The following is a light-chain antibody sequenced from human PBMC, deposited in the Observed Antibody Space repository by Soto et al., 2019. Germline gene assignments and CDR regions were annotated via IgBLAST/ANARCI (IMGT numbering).Light chain of an antibody. Sequence: QSVLTQPASVSGSPGQSITISCTGTSSDIGGFNYVSWYQQHPGTAPKLIIYEVSNRPSGISNRFSGSKSGNTASLTISGLQAEDEADYYCSPYTTTSTLGVFGGGTKLTVL. V-gene: IGLV2-14*01. CDR2: EVS. J-gene: IGLJ3*02. CDR1: SSDIGGFNY. CDR3: SPYTTTSTLGV.